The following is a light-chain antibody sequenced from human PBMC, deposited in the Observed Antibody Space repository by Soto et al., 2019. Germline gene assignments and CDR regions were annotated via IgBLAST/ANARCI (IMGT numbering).Light chain of an antibody. CDR1: PSVTNF. J-gene: IGKJ5*01. Sequence: DIVLTQSPATLSVSPGDSATLSCRASPSVTNFLAWYQQKPRQAPRLIIYGAFNRATGIPARFSGSGSGTDFTPTISSLEPEDSAIYYCQQRNIWPPVTCGQGTRLEIK. CDR3: QQRNIWPPVT. V-gene: IGKV3-11*01. CDR2: GAF.